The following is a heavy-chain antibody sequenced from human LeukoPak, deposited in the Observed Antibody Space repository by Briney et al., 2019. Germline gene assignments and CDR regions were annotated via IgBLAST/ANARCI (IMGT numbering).Heavy chain of an antibody. Sequence: SVKVSCKASGGTFSSYAISWVRQAPGQGLEWMGGIIPILGTANYAQKFQGRVTITADESTSTAYMELSSLRSEDTAVYYCARSPTYDGYYGYWGQGTLVTVSS. J-gene: IGHJ4*02. D-gene: IGHD5-18*01. CDR1: GGTFSSYA. CDR3: ARSPTYDGYYGY. CDR2: IIPILGTA. V-gene: IGHV1-69*13.